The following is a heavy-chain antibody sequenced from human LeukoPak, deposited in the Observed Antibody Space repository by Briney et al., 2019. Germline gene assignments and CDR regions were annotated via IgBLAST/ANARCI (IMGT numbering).Heavy chain of an antibody. D-gene: IGHD3-22*01. CDR2: IYYSGST. CDR3: ARADYYDSSGYYFSYVY. J-gene: IGHJ4*02. CDR1: GGSISSADYY. Sequence: SETLSLTCTVSGGSISSADYYWGWVRQPPGKGLEWIGYIYYSGSTNYNPSLKSRVTISVDTSKNQFSLKLSSVTAADTAVYYCARADYYDSSGYYFSYVYWGQGTLVTVSS. V-gene: IGHV4-30-4*08.